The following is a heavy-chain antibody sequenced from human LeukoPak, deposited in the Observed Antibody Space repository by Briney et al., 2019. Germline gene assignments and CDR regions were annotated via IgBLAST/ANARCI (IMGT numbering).Heavy chain of an antibody. D-gene: IGHD3-22*01. V-gene: IGHV3-21*01. CDR1: GFTFGSYT. Sequence: PGGSLRLSCAASGFTFGSYTMHWVRQAPGKGLEWISSISNGGTFIYYTDSLKGRFTISRDNANNSVFLQMNNLRAEDTAVYYCARDIGSSGYYDYWGQGTLVTVSS. CDR3: ARDIGSSGYYDY. J-gene: IGHJ4*02. CDR2: ISNGGTFI.